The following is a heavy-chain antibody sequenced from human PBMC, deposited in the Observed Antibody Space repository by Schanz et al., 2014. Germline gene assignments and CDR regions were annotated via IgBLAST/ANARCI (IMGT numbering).Heavy chain of an antibody. D-gene: IGHD6-13*01. V-gene: IGHV3-30*18. CDR3: ANDIEDVSAAGCFFDY. J-gene: IGHJ4*02. CDR1: GITLSGYG. CDR2: ISFDGRYT. Sequence: AQLVESGGGVVQPGRSLRLSCAASGITLSGYGLHWVRQAPGKGLEWVGFISFDGRYTGYAHSVKGRFTISRDNSKNTVQLRLNSLSAAVSSVSCCANDIEDVSAAGCFFDYWGQGTLVTVSS.